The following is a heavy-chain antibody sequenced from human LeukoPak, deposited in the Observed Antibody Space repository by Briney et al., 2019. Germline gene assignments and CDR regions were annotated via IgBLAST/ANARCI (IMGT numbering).Heavy chain of an antibody. Sequence: GGSLRLSCAASGFDFSSNWMHWVRQAPDKGLEWVAFISYDGVKQFYADSVKGRFTISRDNSKNTLYLQMNSLRPEDTAMYYCARGTGTAFDYWGLGTLVTVSS. V-gene: IGHV3-30-3*01. CDR1: GFDFSSNW. CDR2: ISYDGVKQ. D-gene: IGHD1-1*01. J-gene: IGHJ4*02. CDR3: ARGTGTAFDY.